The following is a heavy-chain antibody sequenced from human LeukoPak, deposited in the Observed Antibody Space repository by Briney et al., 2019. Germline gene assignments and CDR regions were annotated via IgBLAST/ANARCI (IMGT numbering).Heavy chain of an antibody. CDR2: IIPILGIA. D-gene: IGHD6-13*01. Sequence: ASVKVSCKASGGTFSSYTTSWVRQAPGQGLEWMGRIIPILGIANYAQKFQGRVTITADKSTSTAYMELSSLRSEDTAVYYCARYTAAGRVYFDYWGQATLATVSS. J-gene: IGHJ4*02. CDR1: GGTFSSYT. V-gene: IGHV1-69*02. CDR3: ARYTAAGRVYFDY.